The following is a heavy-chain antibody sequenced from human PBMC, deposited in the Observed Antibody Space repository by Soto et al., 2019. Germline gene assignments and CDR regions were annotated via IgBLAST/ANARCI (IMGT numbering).Heavy chain of an antibody. J-gene: IGHJ5*02. CDR3: ARAHGITIFGVVIWSPSFGNGFDP. CDR1: GGSISSGGYY. CDR2: IYYSGST. D-gene: IGHD3-3*01. Sequence: SETLSLTCTVSGGSISSGGYYWSWIRQHPGKGLEWIGYIYYSGSTYYNPSLKSRVTISVDTSKNQFSLKLSSVTAGDTAVYYCARAHGITIFGVVIWSPSFGNGFDPWGQGTLVTGSS. V-gene: IGHV4-31*02.